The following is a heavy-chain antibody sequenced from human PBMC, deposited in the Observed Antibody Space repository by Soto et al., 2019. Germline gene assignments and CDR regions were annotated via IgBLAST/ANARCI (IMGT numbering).Heavy chain of an antibody. CDR1: GFTFSSYG. Sequence: VQLVESGGGVVQPGRSLRLSCAASGFTFSSYGMHWVRQAPGKGLEWVAVIWYDGSNKYYADSVKGRFTISRDNSKNTLYLQMNSLRAEDTAVYYCATRSGYCSSTSCPYYYYYYMDVWGKGTTVTVSS. V-gene: IGHV3-33*01. CDR3: ATRSGYCSSTSCPYYYYYYMDV. CDR2: IWYDGSNK. J-gene: IGHJ6*03. D-gene: IGHD2-2*01.